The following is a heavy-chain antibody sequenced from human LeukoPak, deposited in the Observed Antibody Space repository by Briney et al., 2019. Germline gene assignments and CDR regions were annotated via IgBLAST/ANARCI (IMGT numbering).Heavy chain of an antibody. V-gene: IGHV1-8*01. CDR3: ARSVIRGGLIDY. D-gene: IGHD2-21*01. CDR1: GYTFTSYD. Sequence: ASVKVSCKASGYTFTSYDINWVRQATGQGLAWMGWMNPNSGNTGYAQKFQGRVTMTRNTSISTAYMELSSLRSEDTAVYYCARSVIRGGLIDYWGQGTLVTVSS. J-gene: IGHJ4*02. CDR2: MNPNSGNT.